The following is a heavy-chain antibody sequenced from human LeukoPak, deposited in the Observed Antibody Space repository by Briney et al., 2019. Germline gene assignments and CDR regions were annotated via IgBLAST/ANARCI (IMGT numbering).Heavy chain of an antibody. D-gene: IGHD5-12*01. CDR2: IWYDGSNK. V-gene: IGHV3-33*01. CDR1: GFTFSSCG. Sequence: PGRSLILSCAASGFTFSSCGMHWVRQAPGKGLEWVAVIWYDGSNKYYADSVKGRFTISRDNSKNTLYLQMNSLRAEDTAVYYCARDGTWQWLHYYYGMDVWGQGTTVTVSS. J-gene: IGHJ6*02. CDR3: ARDGTWQWLHYYYGMDV.